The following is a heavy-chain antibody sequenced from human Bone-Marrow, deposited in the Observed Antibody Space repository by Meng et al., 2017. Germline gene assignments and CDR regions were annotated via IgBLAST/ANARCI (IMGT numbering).Heavy chain of an antibody. J-gene: IGHJ2*01. Sequence: GESLKISCAASGFTFSSCSMNWVRQAPGKGLEWVSSISSSSSYIYYADSVKGRFTISRDNAKNSLYLQMSSLRAEDTAVYYCARDAVNSGSHPVLDLWGRGTLVTVSS. CDR3: ARDAVNSGSHPVLDL. D-gene: IGHD1-26*01. CDR2: ISSSSSYI. V-gene: IGHV3-21*01. CDR1: GFTFSSCS.